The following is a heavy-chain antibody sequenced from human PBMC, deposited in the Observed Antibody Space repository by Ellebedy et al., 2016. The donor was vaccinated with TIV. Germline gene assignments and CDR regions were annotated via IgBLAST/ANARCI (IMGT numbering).Heavy chain of an antibody. D-gene: IGHD2-2*01. J-gene: IGHJ5*02. CDR1: GFTFSSYS. Sequence: GESLKISCAASGFTFSSYSMNWVRQAPGKGLELVSSISSSSSYIYYADSVKGRFTISRDNSKNTMYLQMNSLRAEDTAVYYCAKGYCSSTSCPNWFDPWGQGTLVTVSS. V-gene: IGHV3-21*04. CDR2: ISSSSSYI. CDR3: AKGYCSSTSCPNWFDP.